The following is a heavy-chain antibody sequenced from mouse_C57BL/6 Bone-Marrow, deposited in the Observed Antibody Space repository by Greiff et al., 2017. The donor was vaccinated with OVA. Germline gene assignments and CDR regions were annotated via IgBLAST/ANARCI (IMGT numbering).Heavy chain of an antibody. V-gene: IGHV1-55*01. CDR2: IYPGSGST. Sequence: QVQLQQPGAELVKPGASVKMSCKASGYTFTSYWITWVKQRPGQGLEWIGDIYPGSGSTNYNEKFKSKATLTVDTSSSTAYMHISSLTPEDSAVYYCARWLLRGGYFDVWGTGTTVTVSS. CDR3: ARWLLRGGYFDV. CDR1: GYTFTSYW. D-gene: IGHD2-3*01. J-gene: IGHJ1*03.